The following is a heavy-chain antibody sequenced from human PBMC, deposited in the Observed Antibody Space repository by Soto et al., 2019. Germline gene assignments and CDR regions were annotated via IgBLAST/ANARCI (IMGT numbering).Heavy chain of an antibody. D-gene: IGHD2-15*01. CDR2: ISSGSSYI. Sequence: PGGSLTLSCAASGFTFSSYSMNWVRQAPGKGLEWVSSISSGSSYIYYADSMKGRFTISRDNAKNSLYLQMNSLRAEDTAVYYCARGVESDGGTDYWGQGTLVTVSS. V-gene: IGHV3-21*01. CDR3: ARGVESDGGTDY. CDR1: GFTFSSYS. J-gene: IGHJ4*02.